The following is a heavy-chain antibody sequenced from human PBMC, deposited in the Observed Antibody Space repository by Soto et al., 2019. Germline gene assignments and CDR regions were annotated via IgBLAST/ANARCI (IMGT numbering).Heavy chain of an antibody. J-gene: IGHJ4*02. D-gene: IGHD3-22*01. Sequence: PSETLSLTCAVSGGSISSYYWSWIRQPPGKGLEWIGYIYYSGTTYYNPSLKGRVTMSVDTSKNQFSLKLTSVTAVDTAVYYCAKDTYYHDRSGYYIFDYWGQGAPVTVSS. CDR2: IYYSGTT. CDR1: GGSISSYY. CDR3: AKDTYYHDRSGYYIFDY. V-gene: IGHV4-59*04.